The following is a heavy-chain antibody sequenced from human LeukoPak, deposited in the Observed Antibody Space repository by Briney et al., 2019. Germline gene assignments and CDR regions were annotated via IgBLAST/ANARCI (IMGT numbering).Heavy chain of an antibody. D-gene: IGHD3-9*01. Sequence: ASVKVSCKASGYTFTGYYMHWVRQAPGEGLEWMGWINPNSGGTNYAQKFQGRVTMTRDTSISTAYMELSRLRSDDTAVYYCARVYDILTVGTDYWGQGTLVTVSS. CDR2: INPNSGGT. CDR3: ARVYDILTVGTDY. J-gene: IGHJ4*02. CDR1: GYTFTGYY. V-gene: IGHV1-2*02.